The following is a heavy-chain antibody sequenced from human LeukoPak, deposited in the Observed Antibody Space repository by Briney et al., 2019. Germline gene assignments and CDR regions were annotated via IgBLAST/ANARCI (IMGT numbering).Heavy chain of an antibody. J-gene: IGHJ4*02. CDR1: GFTFSSYG. CDR2: ISYDGSNK. CDR3: AKNGYCSSTSCVHFDY. D-gene: IGHD2-2*01. V-gene: IGHV3-30*18. Sequence: GGSLRLSCAASGFTFSSYGMHWVRQAPGKGLEWVAVISYDGSNKKYADSVKGRFTISRDNSKNTLYLQMNSLRAEDTAVYYCAKNGYCSSTSCVHFDYWGQGTLVTVSS.